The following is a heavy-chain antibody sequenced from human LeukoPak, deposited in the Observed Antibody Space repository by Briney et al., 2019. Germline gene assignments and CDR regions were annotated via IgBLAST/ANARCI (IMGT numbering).Heavy chain of an antibody. J-gene: IGHJ3*02. CDR2: ISAHNGNT. V-gene: IGHV1-18*01. CDR3: ARDRSQGYFDWLLSNTNAFDI. CDR1: GYTFTSYG. Sequence: ASVKVSCKASGYTFTSYGVTWVRQAPGQGLEWMGWISAHNGNTNYAQNLQGRVAMTTDTSTNTVYMELRSLRSDDTAVYYCARDRSQGYFDWLLSNTNAFDI. D-gene: IGHD3-9*01.